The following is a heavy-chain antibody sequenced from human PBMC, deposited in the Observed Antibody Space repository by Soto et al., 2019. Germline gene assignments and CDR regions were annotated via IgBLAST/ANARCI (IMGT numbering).Heavy chain of an antibody. Sequence: ASVKVSCKASGYTFTSYAMHWVRQAPGQRLEWMGWINVGNGNTKYADSVLGRFTISRDNAKSSLYLQMNSLRAEDTAVYYCARELDGIDVWGQGTTVTVSS. V-gene: IGHV1-3*01. CDR1: GYTFTSYA. CDR3: ARELDGIDV. CDR2: INVGNGNT. J-gene: IGHJ6*02.